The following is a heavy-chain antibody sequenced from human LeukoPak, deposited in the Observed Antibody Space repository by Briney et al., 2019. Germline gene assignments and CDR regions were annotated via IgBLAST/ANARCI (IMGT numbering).Heavy chain of an antibody. Sequence: GGSLRLSCAASGFTFSGSWMSWIRQAPGKGLEWVANIKPDGSDKYYVDSVKGRFTISRDNAKNSLYLQMNSLRAEDTAVYYCARGSSWSHWGQGTLVTVSS. V-gene: IGHV3-7*01. CDR2: IKPDGSDK. CDR3: ARGSSWSH. D-gene: IGHD6-13*01. J-gene: IGHJ4*02. CDR1: GFTFSGSW.